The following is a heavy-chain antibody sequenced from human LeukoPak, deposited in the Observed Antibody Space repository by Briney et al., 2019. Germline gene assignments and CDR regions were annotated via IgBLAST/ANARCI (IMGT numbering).Heavy chain of an antibody. J-gene: IGHJ4*02. CDR3: AKLTQPSAY. CDR1: GFTFANYL. Sequence: PGGSLRLSCAASGFTFANYLMSWVRQTPGKGLEWVSSVSGSGGSTYYADSVKGRFTISRDNSKNTVYLQMGSLRAEDTAVYYCAKLTQPSAYWGQGTLVTVSS. CDR2: VSGSGGST. V-gene: IGHV3-23*01. D-gene: IGHD3-9*01.